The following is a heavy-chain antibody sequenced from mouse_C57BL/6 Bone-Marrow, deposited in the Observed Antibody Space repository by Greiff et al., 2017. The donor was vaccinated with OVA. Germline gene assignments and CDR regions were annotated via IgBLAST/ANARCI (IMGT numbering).Heavy chain of an antibody. CDR3: ASDYCASDY. CDR1: GFTFSSYA. J-gene: IGHJ2*01. CDR2: ISDGGSYT. V-gene: IGHV5-4*01. Sequence: EVQLVESGGGLVKPGGSLKLSCAASGFTFSSYAMSWVRQTPEKRLEWVATISDGGSYTNYPDNVKGRFTISRDNAKNHLYLQISHLKSDDTAMYYCASDYCASDYWGQGTTLTVSS. D-gene: IGHD1-1*01.